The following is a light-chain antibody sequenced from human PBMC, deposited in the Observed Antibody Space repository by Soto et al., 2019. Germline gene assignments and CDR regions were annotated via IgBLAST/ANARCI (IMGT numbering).Light chain of an antibody. CDR2: DAS. V-gene: IGKV3-20*01. J-gene: IGKJ1*01. CDR3: HQYGSAPRT. CDR1: QSVSSSY. Sequence: EVVLTQSPGTLSLSPGERATLSCRASQSVSSSYLAWYQQKPGLAPRVLIYDASTRATVIPARFSGSGSGTEFTLTISRLEPEDFAVYHCHQYGSAPRTFGQGTKVDIK.